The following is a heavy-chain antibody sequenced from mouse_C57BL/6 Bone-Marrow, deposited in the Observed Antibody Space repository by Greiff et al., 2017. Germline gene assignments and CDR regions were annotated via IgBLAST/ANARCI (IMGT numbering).Heavy chain of an antibody. Sequence: VQLQQSGPVLVKPGASVKMFCKASGYTFTDYYMNWVKQSHGKSLEWIGVIYPYNGGTSYNQKFKGKAKFTVDKSSSTAYKEINRLTSEDSAVYYCAHLPPYDMDYWGQGTSVTVSS. CDR1: GYTFTDYY. CDR2: IYPYNGGT. CDR3: AHLPPYDMDY. J-gene: IGHJ4*01. V-gene: IGHV1-19*01. D-gene: IGHD6-1*01.